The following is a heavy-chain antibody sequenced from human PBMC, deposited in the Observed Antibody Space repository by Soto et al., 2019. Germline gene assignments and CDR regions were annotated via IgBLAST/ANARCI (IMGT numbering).Heavy chain of an antibody. CDR1: GFTFSSYA. CDR3: ARDLAAYPTYWNDVVSYGMDV. V-gene: IGHV3-30-3*01. Sequence: HPGGSLRLSCAASGFTFSSYAMHWVRQAPGKGLEWVAVISYDGSNKYYADSVKGRFTISRDNSKNTLYLQMNSLRAEDTAVYYCARDLAAYPTYWNDVVSYGMDVWGQGTTVTVSS. D-gene: IGHD1-1*01. CDR2: ISYDGSNK. J-gene: IGHJ6*02.